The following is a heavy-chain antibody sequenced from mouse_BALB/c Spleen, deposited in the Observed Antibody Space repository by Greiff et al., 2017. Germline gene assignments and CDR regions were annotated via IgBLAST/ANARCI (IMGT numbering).Heavy chain of an antibody. Sequence: EVQLVESGGGLVKPGGSLKLSCAASGFTFSSYTMSWVRQTPEKRLEWVATISSGGSYTYYPDSVKGRFTISRDNAKNTLYLQMSSLKSEDTAMYYCTRDQTGTRYFDVWGAGTTVTVSS. CDR1: GFTFSSYT. CDR3: TRDQTGTRYFDV. J-gene: IGHJ1*01. V-gene: IGHV5-6-4*01. D-gene: IGHD4-1*01. CDR2: ISSGGSYT.